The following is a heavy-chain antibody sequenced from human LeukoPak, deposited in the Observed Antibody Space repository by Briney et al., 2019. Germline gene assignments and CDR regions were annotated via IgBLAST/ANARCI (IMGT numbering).Heavy chain of an antibody. Sequence: GGSLRLSCAASGFTFSIYSMNWVRQAPGKGLEWVSVIYSGGSTYYADSVKGRFTISRDNSKNTLYLQMNSLRVEDTAVYYCARAGTWDAFDIWGQGTMVTVSS. J-gene: IGHJ3*02. D-gene: IGHD1-14*01. CDR2: IYSGGST. V-gene: IGHV3-66*01. CDR3: ARAGTWDAFDI. CDR1: GFTFSIYS.